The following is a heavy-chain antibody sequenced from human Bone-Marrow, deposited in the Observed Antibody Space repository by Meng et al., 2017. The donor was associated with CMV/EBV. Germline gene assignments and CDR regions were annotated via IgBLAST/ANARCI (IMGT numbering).Heavy chain of an antibody. CDR3: ARIGSGGSCDY. Sequence: SEPLSLPCAISGDSVSSNSAAWIWVRQSPSRGLEWLGRTYYRSKWFNDYAESVKTRITVTPDISKNQFSLQLNSVTPEDTAVYFCARIGSGGSCDYWGQGTLVTVSS. CDR1: GDSVSSNSAA. CDR2: TYYRSKWFN. V-gene: IGHV6-1*01. J-gene: IGHJ4*02. D-gene: IGHD2-15*01.